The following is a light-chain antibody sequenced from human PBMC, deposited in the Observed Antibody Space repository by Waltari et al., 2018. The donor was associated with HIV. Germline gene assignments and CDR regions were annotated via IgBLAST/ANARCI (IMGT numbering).Light chain of an antibody. Sequence: EIVLTQSPVTLSLSPGERATLSCRASQSVSSYLVWYQQKPGQAPRLLIYDASNRATGIPARFSGSGSGTDFTLTISSLEPEDFAVYYCQHRSDWPLGFGGGTKVEIK. J-gene: IGKJ4*01. CDR2: DAS. CDR1: QSVSSY. CDR3: QHRSDWPLG. V-gene: IGKV3-11*01.